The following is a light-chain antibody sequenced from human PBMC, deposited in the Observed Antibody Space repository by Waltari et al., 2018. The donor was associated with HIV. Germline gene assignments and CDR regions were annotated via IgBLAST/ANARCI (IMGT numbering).Light chain of an antibody. CDR1: SSDIGIYNY. J-gene: IGLJ2*01. V-gene: IGLV2-14*01. CDR3: SSYTSSITVV. Sequence: QSALTQPRSVSGSPGQSVTISCTGTSSDIGIYNYVSWYQQHPGKAPKLMIYEVSNRPSGVSNRFSGSKSGNTASLTISGLQAEDEADYYCSSYTSSITVVFGGGTKLTVL. CDR2: EVS.